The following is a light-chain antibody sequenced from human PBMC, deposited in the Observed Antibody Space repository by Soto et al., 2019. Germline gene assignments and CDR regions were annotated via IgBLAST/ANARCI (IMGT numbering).Light chain of an antibody. Sequence: QPVLTQPASVSGSPGQSITISCTGTSGDIGGYNFVSWYQQHPGKAPKFIIFDVSNRPSGVSNRFSGSKSGNTASLTISGLQAEDEADYYCSSYTTSSTVVFGGGTKLTVL. CDR1: SGDIGGYNF. CDR2: DVS. CDR3: SSYTTSSTVV. J-gene: IGLJ3*02. V-gene: IGLV2-14*03.